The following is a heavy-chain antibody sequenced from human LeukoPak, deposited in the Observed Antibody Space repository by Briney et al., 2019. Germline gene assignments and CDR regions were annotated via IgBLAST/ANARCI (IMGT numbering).Heavy chain of an antibody. D-gene: IGHD3-3*01. J-gene: IGHJ5*02. CDR3: ARASLHHRRITIFGVAPPGNWFDP. Sequence: ASVKVSCKASGYTFTSYDINWVRQATGQGLEWMGWMNPNSGNTGYAQKFQGRVTMTRNTSISTAYVELSSLRSEDTAVYYCARASLHHRRITIFGVAPPGNWFDPWGQGTLVTVSS. CDR1: GYTFTSYD. CDR2: MNPNSGNT. V-gene: IGHV1-8*01.